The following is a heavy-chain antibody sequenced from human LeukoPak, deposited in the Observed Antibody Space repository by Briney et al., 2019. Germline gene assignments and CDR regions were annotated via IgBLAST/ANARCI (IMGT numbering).Heavy chain of an antibody. V-gene: IGHV4-39*02. D-gene: IGHD3-22*01. CDR3: ARLDYDSSGYYFFEY. CDR2: LYYGGST. Sequence: SETLSLTCAVSGGIISSRSYYWGWIRQPPGKGLEWIGSLYYGGSTYYNPSLKSRVAISVDTSKNHLSLKLSSVTAADTAVYYCARLDYDSSGYYFFEYWGRGTLVTVSS. J-gene: IGHJ4*02. CDR1: GGIISSRSYY.